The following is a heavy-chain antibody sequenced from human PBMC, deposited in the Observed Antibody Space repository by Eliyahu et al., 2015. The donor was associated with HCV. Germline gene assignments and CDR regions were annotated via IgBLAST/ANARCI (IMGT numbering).Heavy chain of an antibody. CDR2: IWYDGSNK. Sequence: QVQLVESGGGVVQPGRSLRLSCAASGFTFSSYGMHWVRQAPGKGLEWVAVIWYDGSNKYYADSVKGRFTISRDNSKNTLYLQMNSLRAEDTAVYYCAREGAGLLWFGEPYYFDYWGQGTLVTVSS. V-gene: IGHV3-33*01. CDR1: GFTFSSYG. D-gene: IGHD3-10*01. J-gene: IGHJ4*02. CDR3: AREGAGLLWFGEPYYFDY.